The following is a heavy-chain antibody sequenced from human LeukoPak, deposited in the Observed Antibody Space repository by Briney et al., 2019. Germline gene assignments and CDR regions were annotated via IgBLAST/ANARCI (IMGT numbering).Heavy chain of an antibody. D-gene: IGHD2-2*02. CDR1: GDSTSTYY. CDR3: ARYCTSASCYTDAFDI. CDR2: IYYSGST. V-gene: IGHV4-59*01. J-gene: IGHJ3*02. Sequence: PSETLSLTCTVSGDSTSTYYWSWIRQPPGKGLEWLGYIYYSGSTKYNPSLKSRVTISVDTSKNQFSLKLRSVTAADTAVYYCARYCTSASCYTDAFDIWGQGTMVTVSS.